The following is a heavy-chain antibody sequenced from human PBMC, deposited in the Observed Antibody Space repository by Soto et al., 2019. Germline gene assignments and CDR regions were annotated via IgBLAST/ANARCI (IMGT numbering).Heavy chain of an antibody. D-gene: IGHD5-18*01. CDR2: IDWADDK. J-gene: IGHJ4*02. Sequence: SGPTLVNPTQTLTLTCTFSGFSLSTTGMCVSWIRQPPGKALEWLALIDWADDKYYSTSLKTRLTISKDTSKDQVVLTMTNVEPVDTATYFCSRAVGGFTYGYPDYWGQGTLVTVSS. CDR3: SRAVGGFTYGYPDY. V-gene: IGHV2-70*01. CDR1: GFSLSTTGMC.